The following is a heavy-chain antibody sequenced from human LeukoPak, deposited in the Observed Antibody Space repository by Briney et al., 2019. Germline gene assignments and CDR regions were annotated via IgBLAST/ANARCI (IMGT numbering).Heavy chain of an antibody. J-gene: IGHJ4*02. Sequence: SETLSLTCTVSGGSITSRSYYWTWIRQPPGKGLEWIGYIYYSGSTNYNPALKSRVTISLDTSKNQFSLKLNSVTAADTAVYYCARRVTGRGTYYFDYWGQGTLVTVSS. D-gene: IGHD3-16*01. CDR1: GGSITSRSYY. CDR3: ARRVTGRGTYYFDY. V-gene: IGHV4-61*05. CDR2: IYYSGST.